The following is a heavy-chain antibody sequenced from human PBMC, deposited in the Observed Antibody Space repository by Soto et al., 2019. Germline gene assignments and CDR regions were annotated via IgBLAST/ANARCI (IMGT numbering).Heavy chain of an antibody. D-gene: IGHD2-15*01. CDR2: IYYSGST. CDR1: GGSISSSSYY. Sequence: SETLSLTCTVSGGSISSSSYYWGWIRQPPGKGLEWIGSIYYSGSTYYNPSLKSRVTISVDTSKNQFSLKLSSVTAADTAVYYCARQERLTYCSGGSCYSGAFDIWGQGTMVTVSS. CDR3: ARQERLTYCSGGSCYSGAFDI. V-gene: IGHV4-39*01. J-gene: IGHJ3*02.